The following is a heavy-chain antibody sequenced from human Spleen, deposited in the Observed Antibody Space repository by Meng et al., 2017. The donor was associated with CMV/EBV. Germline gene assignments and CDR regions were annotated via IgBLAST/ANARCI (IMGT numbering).Heavy chain of an antibody. CDR3: ARAPAGGFWSGIYRDYFYYGMDV. D-gene: IGHD3-3*01. V-gene: IGHV3-30-3*01. CDR1: GFSFSTYS. J-gene: IGHJ6*02. Sequence: GESLKISCAASGFSFSTYSMHWVRQAPGKGLEWVAVISPDGSSKFYAASVRGRFTISRDNSKDTLHLQMSSLTPEDTAVYYCARAPAGGFWSGIYRDYFYYGMDVWGQGTTVTVSS. CDR2: ISPDGSSK.